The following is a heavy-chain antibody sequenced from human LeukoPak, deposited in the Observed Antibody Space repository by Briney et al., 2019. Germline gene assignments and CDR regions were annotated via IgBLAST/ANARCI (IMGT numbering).Heavy chain of an antibody. CDR2: ISWNSGSI. V-gene: IGHV3-9*01. J-gene: IGHJ4*02. Sequence: GGSLRLSCAASGFTVSSTYMSWVRQAPGKGLEWVPGISWNSGSIGYADSVKGRFTISRDNAKNSLYLQMNSLRAEDTALYYCAKGDGSSGWSVPDYWGQGTLVTVSS. CDR3: AKGDGSSGWSVPDY. CDR1: GFTVSSTY. D-gene: IGHD6-19*01.